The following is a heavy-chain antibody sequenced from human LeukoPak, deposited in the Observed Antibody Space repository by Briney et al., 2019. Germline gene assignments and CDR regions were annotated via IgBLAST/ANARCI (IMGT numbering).Heavy chain of an antibody. V-gene: IGHV3-74*01. Sequence: PGGSLILSCAASGFTFSTYWMQWVRQAPGKGPVWVSHINSDGKITNYADSVKGRFTISRDNARNTLYLQMNSLGAEDTAVYYCTNNLHGNYNYWGQGTLVTLSS. J-gene: IGHJ4*02. CDR2: INSDGKIT. CDR3: TNNLHGNYNY. D-gene: IGHD4-17*01. CDR1: GFTFSTYW.